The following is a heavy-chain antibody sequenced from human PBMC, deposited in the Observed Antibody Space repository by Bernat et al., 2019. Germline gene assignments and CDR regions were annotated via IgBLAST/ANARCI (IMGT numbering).Heavy chain of an antibody. D-gene: IGHD3-16*01. J-gene: IGHJ4*02. CDR2: IWYDGSNK. Sequence: QVQLVESGGGVVQPGRSLRLSCAASGFTFSSYGMHWVRQAPGKGLEWVAVIWYDGSNKYYADSVKGRFTISRDNSKNTLYLQMNSLRAEDTAVYYCARDGGDRGSSFDYWGQGTLVNVSS. CDR1: GFTFSSYG. V-gene: IGHV3-33*01. CDR3: ARDGGDRGSSFDY.